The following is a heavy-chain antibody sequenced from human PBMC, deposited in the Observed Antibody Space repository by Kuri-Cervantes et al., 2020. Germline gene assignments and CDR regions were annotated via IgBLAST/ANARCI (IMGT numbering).Heavy chain of an antibody. J-gene: IGHJ4*02. V-gene: IGHV3-33*01. CDR3: ARAHGDRLPPGY. Sequence: GESLKISCAASGFTFSSYGMHWVRQAPGKGLEWVAVIWYDGSNKYYADSVKGRFTISRDNSKNTLYLQMNSLRAEDTAVYYCARAHGDRLPPGYWGQGTRVTVSS. CDR1: GFTFSSYG. CDR2: IWYDGSNK. D-gene: IGHD2-21*02.